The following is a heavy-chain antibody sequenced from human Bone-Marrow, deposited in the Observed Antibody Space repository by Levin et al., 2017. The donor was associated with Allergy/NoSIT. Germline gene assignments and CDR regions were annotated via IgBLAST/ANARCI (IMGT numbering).Heavy chain of an antibody. CDR2: IYYSGST. Sequence: SETLSLTCTVSGGSISSSSYYWGWIRQPPGKGLEWIGSIYYSGSTYYNPSLKSRVTISVDTSKNQFSLKLSSVTAADTAVYYCARSHSGYNYYYGMDVWGQGTTVTVSS. J-gene: IGHJ6*02. D-gene: IGHD5-12*01. CDR1: GGSISSSSYY. V-gene: IGHV4-39*01. CDR3: ARSHSGYNYYYGMDV.